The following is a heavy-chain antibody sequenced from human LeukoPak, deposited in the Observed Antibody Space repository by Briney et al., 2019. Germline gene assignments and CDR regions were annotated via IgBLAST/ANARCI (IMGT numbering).Heavy chain of an antibody. Sequence: PGGSLRLSCAASGFTVTRYGMHWVRQAPGKGLEGVAFIRYDGSDKYFADSAKGRFTISRDDSKNIMFLQMNSLRAEDTAVYYCGKVLFGDFFWGTYRAIDYWGQGTLVTVSS. D-gene: IGHD3-16*02. CDR3: GKVLFGDFFWGTYRAIDY. CDR1: GFTVTRYG. J-gene: IGHJ4*02. V-gene: IGHV3-30*02. CDR2: IRYDGSDK.